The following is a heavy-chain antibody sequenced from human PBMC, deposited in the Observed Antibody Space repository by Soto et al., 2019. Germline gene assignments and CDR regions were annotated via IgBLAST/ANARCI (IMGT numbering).Heavy chain of an antibody. D-gene: IGHD2-15*01. CDR2: INSDGSST. J-gene: IGHJ4*02. V-gene: IGHV3-74*01. Sequence: EVQLVESGGGLVQPGGSLRLSCAASGFTFSSYWMHWVRQAPGKGLVWVSRINSDGSSTSYADSVKGRFTFSRDNAKHTLYLQMNSLRAGDTAVYYCVRTSLVVAAATREDYWGQGTLVTVSS. CDR1: GFTFSSYW. CDR3: VRTSLVVAAATREDY.